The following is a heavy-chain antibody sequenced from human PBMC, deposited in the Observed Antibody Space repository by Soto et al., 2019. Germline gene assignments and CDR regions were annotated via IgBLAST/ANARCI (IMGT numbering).Heavy chain of an antibody. Sequence: QLQLQESGPGLVKPSETLSLTCTVSGGSISSSSYYWGWIRQPPGKGLEWIGNSYYSGSTYYNSSLKSGVPISVDTSKNQFSLKLSSVTAADTAVYYCARRRGYCSGGSCYSGSAFDIWGQGTMVTVSS. J-gene: IGHJ3*02. CDR1: GGSISSSSYY. D-gene: IGHD2-15*01. CDR3: ARRRGYCSGGSCYSGSAFDI. V-gene: IGHV4-39*01. CDR2: SYYSGST.